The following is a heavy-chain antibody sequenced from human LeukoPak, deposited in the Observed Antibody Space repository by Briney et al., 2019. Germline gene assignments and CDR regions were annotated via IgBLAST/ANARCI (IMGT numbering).Heavy chain of an antibody. CDR2: IYHSGST. D-gene: IGHD6-13*01. V-gene: IGHV4-4*02. CDR1: GGSISSSNW. Sequence: PSETLSLTCAVSGGSISSSNWWSWVRPPPGRGLEWIGEIYHSGSTNYNPSLKSRVTISVDKSKNQFSLKLSSVTAADTAVYYCARVGQQLVALFDYWGQGTLVTVSS. J-gene: IGHJ4*02. CDR3: ARVGQQLVALFDY.